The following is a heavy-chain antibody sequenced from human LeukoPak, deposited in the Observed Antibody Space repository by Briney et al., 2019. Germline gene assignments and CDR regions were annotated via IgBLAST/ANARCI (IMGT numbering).Heavy chain of an antibody. CDR1: GGSFSGYY. J-gene: IGHJ4*02. CDR3: AGSDTFDY. Sequence: PSETLSLTCAVYGGSFSGYYWSWIRQPPGKGLEWTGEINHSGSTNYNPSLKSRVTISVDTSKNQFSLKLSSVTAADTAVYYCAGSDTFDYWGQGTLVTVSS. D-gene: IGHD5-18*01. CDR2: INHSGST. V-gene: IGHV4-34*01.